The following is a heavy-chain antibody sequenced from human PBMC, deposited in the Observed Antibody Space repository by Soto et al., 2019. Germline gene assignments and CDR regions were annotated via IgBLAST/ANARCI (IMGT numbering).Heavy chain of an antibody. D-gene: IGHD2-15*01. CDR1: GGSISSSNW. V-gene: IGHV4-4*02. CDR3: ARGGYCSGGSCYFIDY. CDR2: IYHSGST. J-gene: IGHJ4*02. Sequence: SETLSLTCAVSGGSISSSNWWSWVRQPPGKGLEWIGEIYHSGSTNYNPSLKSRVTISVDKSKNQFSLKLSSVTAADTAVYYCARGGYCSGGSCYFIDYWGQGTLVTVSS.